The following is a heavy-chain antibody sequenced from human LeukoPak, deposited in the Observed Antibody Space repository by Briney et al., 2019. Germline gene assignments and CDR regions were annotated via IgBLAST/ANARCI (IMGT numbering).Heavy chain of an antibody. D-gene: IGHD3-10*01. CDR1: PVSIRSHF. J-gene: IGHJ4*02. CDR3: ARDGEGDEGWDY. CDR2: FSYSGNT. Sequence: PSETLSLTCSVSPVSIRSHFWIWIRQSPGKGLEYIGRFSYSGNTDYNPSLKGRVSISADTSKNQFFLRLISVTAADTAIYYCARDGEGDEGWDYWGQGTLVTVSS. V-gene: IGHV4-59*11.